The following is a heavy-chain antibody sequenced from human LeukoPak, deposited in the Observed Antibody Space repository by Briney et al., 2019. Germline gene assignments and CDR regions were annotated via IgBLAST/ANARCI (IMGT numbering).Heavy chain of an antibody. CDR2: INHSGSA. CDR3: ARDPTTVVSVPYYFDD. D-gene: IGHD4-11*01. CDR1: GRSIIGYH. V-gene: IGHV4-34*01. Sequence: SETLSLTCGLFGRSIIGYHWNWIRQSPGKGVEWIGEINHSGSANYNPSFKSRVTISLDTSKNQFSLELRSVTAADTAVYYCARDPTTVVSVPYYFDDWGQGTLVTVSS. J-gene: IGHJ4*02.